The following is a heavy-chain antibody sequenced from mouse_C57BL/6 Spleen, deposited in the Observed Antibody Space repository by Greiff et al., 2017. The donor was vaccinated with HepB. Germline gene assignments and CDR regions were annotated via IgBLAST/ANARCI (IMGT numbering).Heavy chain of an antibody. Sequence: QVQLQQSGAELVKPGASVKISCKASGYAFSSYWMNWVKQRPGKGLEWIGQIYPGDGDTNYNGKFKGKATLTADKSSSTAYMQLSSLTSEDSAVYFCARTTVEGGYAMDYWGQGTSVTVSS. CDR1: GYAFSSYW. J-gene: IGHJ4*01. D-gene: IGHD1-1*01. V-gene: IGHV1-80*01. CDR2: IYPGDGDT. CDR3: ARTTVEGGYAMDY.